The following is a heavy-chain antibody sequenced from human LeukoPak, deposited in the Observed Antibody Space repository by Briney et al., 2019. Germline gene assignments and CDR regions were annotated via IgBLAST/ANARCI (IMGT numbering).Heavy chain of an antibody. CDR3: ARDGPAADYYYYGMDV. V-gene: IGHV4-59*01. CDR2: IHYSGST. Sequence: SETLSLTCTVSGGSISSYYWSWIRQPPGKGLEWIGYIHYSGSTNYNPSLKSRVTISVDTSKNQFSLKLSSVTAADTAVYYCARDGPAADYYYYGMDVWGQGTTVTASS. CDR1: GGSISSYY. J-gene: IGHJ6*02. D-gene: IGHD2-2*01.